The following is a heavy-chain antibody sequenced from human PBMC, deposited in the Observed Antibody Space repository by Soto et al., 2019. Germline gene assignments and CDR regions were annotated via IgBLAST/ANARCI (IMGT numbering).Heavy chain of an antibody. CDR2: TYYRSKWYN. CDR3: ARSGGELSLYPHTYYYYGMDV. CDR1: GDSVSSNSAA. Sequence: QSQTLSLTCAISGDSVSSNSAAWNWIRQSPSRGLEWLGRTYYRSKWYNDYAVSVKSRITINPDTSKNQFSLQLNSVTPEDTAVYYCARSGGELSLYPHTYYYYGMDVWGQGTTVTVSS. D-gene: IGHD3-16*02. V-gene: IGHV6-1*01. J-gene: IGHJ6*02.